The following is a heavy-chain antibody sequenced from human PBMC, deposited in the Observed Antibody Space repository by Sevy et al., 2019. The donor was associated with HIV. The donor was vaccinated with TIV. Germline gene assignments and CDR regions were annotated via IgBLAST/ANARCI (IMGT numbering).Heavy chain of an antibody. CDR1: GFTFSNYA. J-gene: IGHJ3*02. V-gene: IGHV3-23*01. CDR2: IFRGGDGT. CDR3: AGALYDSSGSFDALDI. Sequence: GGSLRLSCVASGFTFSNYAMNWVRQAPGKGLEWVSTIFRGGDGTYFADSVKGRFTISRDNSKDTVYLQLSSLRADDTAVYYCAGALYDSSGSFDALDIWGQGTMVTVSS. D-gene: IGHD3-22*01.